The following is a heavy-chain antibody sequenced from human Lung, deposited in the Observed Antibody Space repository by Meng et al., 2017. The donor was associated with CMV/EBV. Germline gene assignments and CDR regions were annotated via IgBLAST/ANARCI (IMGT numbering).Heavy chain of an antibody. CDR1: GFSLSTSGVA. Sequence: QITLKESGPTLVKPTQTLTLTCTFSGFSLSTSGVAVGWIRQPPGKALEWLAIIYWDDDERYTPSLKSRLTITKDTSKNQVVFTMTNMDPVDTGTYYCTSQYCSDGSRYCWFDPWGQGTLVNVSS. J-gene: IGHJ5*02. V-gene: IGHV2-5*02. D-gene: IGHD2-15*01. CDR3: TSQYCSDGSRYCWFDP. CDR2: IYWDDDE.